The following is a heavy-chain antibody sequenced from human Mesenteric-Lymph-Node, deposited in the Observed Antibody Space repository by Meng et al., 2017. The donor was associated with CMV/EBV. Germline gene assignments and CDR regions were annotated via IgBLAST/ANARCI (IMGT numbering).Heavy chain of an antibody. D-gene: IGHD2-2*01. CDR2: IYWNDDK. J-gene: IGHJ3*02. CDR1: GFSLSTSGVG. Sequence: SGPTLVKPTQTLTLTCTFSGFSLSTSGVGVGWIRQPPGKALEWLALIYWNDDKRYSPSLKSRLTITKDAYKNQVVLTMTNMDPVDTATYYCAHPGYCSSTSCSYAFDIWGQGTMVTVSS. V-gene: IGHV2-5*01. CDR3: AHPGYCSSTSCSYAFDI.